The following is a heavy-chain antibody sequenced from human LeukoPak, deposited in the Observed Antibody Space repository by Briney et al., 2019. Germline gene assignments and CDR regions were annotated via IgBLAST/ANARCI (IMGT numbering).Heavy chain of an antibody. Sequence: GGSLRLSYAASGFTFDDYAMHWVRQAPGKGLEWVSGISWNSGSIGYADSVKGRFTISRDNAKNSLYLQMNSLRAEDTAVYYCARVKMATWGAFDIWGQGTMVTVSS. CDR2: ISWNSGSI. V-gene: IGHV3-9*01. J-gene: IGHJ3*02. CDR1: GFTFDDYA. D-gene: IGHD5-24*01. CDR3: ARVKMATWGAFDI.